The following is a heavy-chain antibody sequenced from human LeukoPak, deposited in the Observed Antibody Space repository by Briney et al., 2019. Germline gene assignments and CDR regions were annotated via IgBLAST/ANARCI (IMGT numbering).Heavy chain of an antibody. V-gene: IGHV3-53*01. J-gene: IGHJ3*02. CDR2: ICSGGST. D-gene: IGHD3-22*01. Sequence: PGGSLRLSCAASGFTFSSYAMSWVRQAPGKGLEWVSVICSGGSTYYADSVKGRFTISRDNSKNTLYLQMNSLRAEDTAVYYCARGLLVVVNAFDIWGQGTMVTVSS. CDR1: GFTFSSYA. CDR3: ARGLLVVVNAFDI.